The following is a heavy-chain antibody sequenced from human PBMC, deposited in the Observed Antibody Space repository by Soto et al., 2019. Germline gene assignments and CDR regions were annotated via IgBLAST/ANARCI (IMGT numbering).Heavy chain of an antibody. Sequence: GSLRLSCAASGFTFSAYWMHWVRQAPGKGLVWVSRINSDGSTTDYADSVKGRFTISRDNAKNTLYLQMNSLRAEDTAVYYCAKGQRYNWNDGEDYWGQGTLVTVSS. J-gene: IGHJ4*02. CDR3: AKGQRYNWNDGEDY. CDR1: GFTFSAYW. CDR2: INSDGSTT. V-gene: IGHV3-74*01. D-gene: IGHD1-1*01.